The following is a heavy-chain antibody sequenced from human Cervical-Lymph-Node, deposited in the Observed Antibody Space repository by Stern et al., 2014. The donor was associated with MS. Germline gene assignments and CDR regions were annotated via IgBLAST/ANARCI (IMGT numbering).Heavy chain of an antibody. V-gene: IGHV1-46*01. D-gene: IGHD1-26*01. CDR1: GYTLTVYN. J-gene: IGHJ6*02. CDR3: ASGGEVDGGDV. Sequence: QVQLVQSGAEVKKPGASVKVSCKASGYTLTVYNIHWVRQAPGQGLEWMGINNPSGGRTTYAQKFQGRVTMTRDASTSTVYMELSSLRSEDTAVYYCASGGEVDGGDVWGQGTTVTVFS. CDR2: NNPSGGRT.